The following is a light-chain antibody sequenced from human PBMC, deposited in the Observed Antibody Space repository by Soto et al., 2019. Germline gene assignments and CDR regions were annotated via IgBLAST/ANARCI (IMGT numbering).Light chain of an antibody. CDR2: GVS. CDR1: QSVSSN. Sequence: EIVMTQSPATLSVSPGERVTLSCRASQSVSSNLAWYQQKPGQAPRLLIYGVSTRATGIPARFSGSGSGTEFTLTISSLQSEDFAVYYCQQYRTFDQGTKVEIK. J-gene: IGKJ1*01. V-gene: IGKV3-15*01. CDR3: QQYRT.